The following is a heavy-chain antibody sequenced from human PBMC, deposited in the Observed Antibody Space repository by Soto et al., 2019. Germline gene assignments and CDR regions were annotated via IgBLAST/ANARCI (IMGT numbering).Heavy chain of an antibody. CDR2: IWYDGSNK. Sequence: GWCLRLSCAASGFTFSSYGMHWVRQAPGKGLEWVAVIWYDGSNKYYADSVKGRFTISRDNSKNTLYLQMNSLRAEDTAVYYCARDGIVGATYLSYGMAVWGQGTTVPVSS. V-gene: IGHV3-33*01. CDR3: ARDGIVGATYLSYGMAV. CDR1: GFTFSSYG. D-gene: IGHD1-26*01. J-gene: IGHJ6*02.